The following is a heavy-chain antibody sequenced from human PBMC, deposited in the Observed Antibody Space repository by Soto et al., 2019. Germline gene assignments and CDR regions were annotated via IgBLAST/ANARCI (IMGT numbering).Heavy chain of an antibody. CDR1: GFTFSSYA. D-gene: IGHD6-19*01. Sequence: EVQLLASGGGLVQPGGSLRLSCAASGFTFSSYAMSCVRQAPGKGLEWVSGIGHSGVTTYYADYVKGRFTISRDNSKNALYLQMNSLRAEDTAVYYCAKDLSVMAVAPSRVDYWGQGTLVTVSS. V-gene: IGHV3-23*01. J-gene: IGHJ4*02. CDR2: IGHSGVTT. CDR3: AKDLSVMAVAPSRVDY.